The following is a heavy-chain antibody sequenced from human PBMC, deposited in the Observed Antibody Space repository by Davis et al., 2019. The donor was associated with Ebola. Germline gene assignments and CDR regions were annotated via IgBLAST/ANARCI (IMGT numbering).Heavy chain of an antibody. CDR2: IIPIFGTA. CDR3: ARDGNVGAHYYGSGSYFRY. D-gene: IGHD3-10*01. V-gene: IGHV1-69*13. Sequence: SVKVSCKASGGTFSSYAISWVRQAPGQGLEWMGGIIPIFGTANYAQKFQGRVTITADESTSTAYMELSSLRSEDTAVYYCARDGNVGAHYYGSGSYFRYWGQGTLVTVSS. J-gene: IGHJ4*02. CDR1: GGTFSSYA.